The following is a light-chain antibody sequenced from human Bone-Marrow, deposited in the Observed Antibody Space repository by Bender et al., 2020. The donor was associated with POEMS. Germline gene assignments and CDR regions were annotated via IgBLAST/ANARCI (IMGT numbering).Light chain of an antibody. CDR1: SSNMGAGYG. J-gene: IGLJ2*01. V-gene: IGLV1-40*01. Sequence: ISCTGTSSNMGAGYGVNWYQQLPGTAPKLLIYNNENRPSGVPDRFSGSKSGNTASLTVSGLQAEDEADYFCSSFAGSNNLLFGGGTKLTVL. CDR2: NNE. CDR3: SSFAGSNNLL.